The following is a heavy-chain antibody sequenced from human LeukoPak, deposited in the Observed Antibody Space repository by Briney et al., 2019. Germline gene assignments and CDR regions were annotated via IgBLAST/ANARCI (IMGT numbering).Heavy chain of an antibody. CDR1: GGSTNTYC. CDR2: IYPSGST. J-gene: IGHJ4*02. CDR3: ARDRSGYSEYYFDY. V-gene: IGHV4-4*07. Sequence: SETLSLACTVSGGSTNTYCWSWIRQPAEKGLEWIGRIYPSGSTYYNPSLKSRVTISIDKSKNQFSLRLTSVTAADTAVYYCARDRSGYSEYYFDYWGQGSLVTVSS. D-gene: IGHD5-12*01.